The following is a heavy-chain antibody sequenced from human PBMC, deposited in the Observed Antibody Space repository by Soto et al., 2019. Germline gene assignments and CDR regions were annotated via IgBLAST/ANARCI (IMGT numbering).Heavy chain of an antibody. D-gene: IGHD3-9*01. CDR2: IYWDDDK. CDR3: TLIVTFDFRGYKLEF. Sequence: QITLKQSGPALVQPTQTLTLTCTFSGFSLSTHTVGVAWIRQPPGNALEWLALIYWDDDKLYRPSLKSRLTIYSVTSKPRLFLTMTNMDPLETAKYCCTLIVTFDFRGYKLEFWGPRTLVTVSS. V-gene: IGHV2-5*02. CDR1: GFSLSTHTVG. J-gene: IGHJ4*02.